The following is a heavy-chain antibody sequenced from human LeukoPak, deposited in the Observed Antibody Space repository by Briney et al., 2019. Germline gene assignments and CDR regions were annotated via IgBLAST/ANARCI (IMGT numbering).Heavy chain of an antibody. Sequence: PGGSLRLSCAASGFTFSSYSMNWVRQAPGKGLEWVSSISSSSSYIYYADSVKGRFTISRDNAKNSLYLQMNSLRAEDTAVYYCARDESTVVTPVYYYMDVWGKGTTVTISS. D-gene: IGHD4-23*01. CDR2: ISSSSSYI. CDR3: ARDESTVVTPVYYYMDV. CDR1: GFTFSSYS. J-gene: IGHJ6*03. V-gene: IGHV3-21*01.